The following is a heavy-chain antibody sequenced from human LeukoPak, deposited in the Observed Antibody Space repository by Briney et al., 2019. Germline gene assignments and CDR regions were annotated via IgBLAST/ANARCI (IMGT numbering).Heavy chain of an antibody. CDR3: ARRAHSYGPWDY. V-gene: IGHV3-11*06. Sequence: PVESLRLSREASGFTFSDHYMSWIRQAPGKGLEWVSYISSSSGYSNYAASVKGRFAISRDNAKSSLYLQMNSLRAEDTAVYYCARRAHSYGPWDYWGQGTLVTVSS. CDR1: GFTFSDHY. J-gene: IGHJ4*02. D-gene: IGHD5-18*01. CDR2: ISSSSGYS.